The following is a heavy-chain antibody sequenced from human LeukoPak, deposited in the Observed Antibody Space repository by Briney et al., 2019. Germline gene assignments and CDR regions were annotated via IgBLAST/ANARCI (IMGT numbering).Heavy chain of an antibody. Sequence: ASVKVSCKASGYTFTSYDINWVRQATGQGLEWMGWMNPNSGNTGYAQKFQGRVTMTRNTSISTAYMELSSLRSEDTAVYYCARGGYSSSWYGYFYYYYGMDVWGQGTTVTVSS. CDR1: GYTFTSYD. V-gene: IGHV1-8*01. CDR2: MNPNSGNT. CDR3: ARGGYSSSWYGYFYYYYGMDV. J-gene: IGHJ6*02. D-gene: IGHD6-13*01.